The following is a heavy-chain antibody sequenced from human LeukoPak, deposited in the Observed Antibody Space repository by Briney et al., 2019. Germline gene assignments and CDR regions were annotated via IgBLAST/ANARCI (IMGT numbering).Heavy chain of an antibody. D-gene: IGHD3-16*01. Sequence: SETLSLTCSVSGGSVTSGTYHWGWIRQPPGKGLEWIGSVYFDGGTHYKPSLQSRVTISVDTSKNQFSLRLSSVTAADAALYYCARDHYYDGRGRFDPWGQGTLVTVSS. V-gene: IGHV4-39*07. J-gene: IGHJ5*02. CDR1: GGSVTSGTYH. CDR3: ARDHYYDGRGRFDP. CDR2: VYFDGGT.